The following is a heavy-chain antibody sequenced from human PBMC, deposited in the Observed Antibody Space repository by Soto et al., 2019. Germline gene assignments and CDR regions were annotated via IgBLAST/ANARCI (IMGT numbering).Heavy chain of an antibody. CDR1: GFTFSTFW. J-gene: IGHJ4*02. CDR3: ARGFEY. Sequence: EVQLVESGGGLVQPGGSLRLSCEASGFTFSTFWMHWVRQAPGKGLVWVSRINSDGSSTYYADSVKGRVTISRDNAKNTLYLHLSSLRPEDTAVYYCARGFEYWGQGTLVTVSS. CDR2: INSDGSST. V-gene: IGHV3-74*01.